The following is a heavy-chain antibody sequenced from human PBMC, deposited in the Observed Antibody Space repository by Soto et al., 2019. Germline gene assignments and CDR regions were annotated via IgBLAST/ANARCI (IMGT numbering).Heavy chain of an antibody. CDR3: ARYRGDATLAIDI. Sequence: QVQLQESGPGLVKPSETLSLTCTVSDGSVSSGSYYWNWIRQPPGKGLEWIGFIYYSGSTHYNPSLQSRVTRSVDTSRNQFSLRLSSVTAADTAIYYCARYRGDATLAIDIWGQGTMVTVSS. D-gene: IGHD2-21*01. CDR2: IYYSGST. J-gene: IGHJ3*02. CDR1: DGSVSSGSYY. V-gene: IGHV4-61*01.